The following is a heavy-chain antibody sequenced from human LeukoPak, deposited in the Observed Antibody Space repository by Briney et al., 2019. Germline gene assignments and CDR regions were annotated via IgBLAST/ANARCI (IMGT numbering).Heavy chain of an antibody. J-gene: IGHJ5*02. Sequence: GASVKVSCKASGYTFTGYYMHWVRQAPGQGLEWMGWINPNSGGTNYAQKFRGRVTMTRDTSISTAYMELSRLRSDDTAVYYCARAFSSRNWFDPWGQGTLVTVSS. CDR3: ARAFSSRNWFDP. V-gene: IGHV1-2*02. CDR2: INPNSGGT. CDR1: GYTFTGYY.